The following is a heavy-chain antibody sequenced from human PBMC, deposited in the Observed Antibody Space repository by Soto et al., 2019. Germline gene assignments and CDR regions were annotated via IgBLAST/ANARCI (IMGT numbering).Heavy chain of an antibody. CDR1: GFTFSSYA. J-gene: IGHJ3*02. Sequence: GGSLRLSCAASGFTFSSYAMSWVRQAPGKGLEWVSAISGSGGSTYYADSVKGRFTISRDNSKNTLYLQMNSLRAEDTAVYYCAKDLTFESSGYYSHAAFDIWGQGTMVTVSS. CDR2: ISGSGGST. D-gene: IGHD3-22*01. CDR3: AKDLTFESSGYYSHAAFDI. V-gene: IGHV3-23*01.